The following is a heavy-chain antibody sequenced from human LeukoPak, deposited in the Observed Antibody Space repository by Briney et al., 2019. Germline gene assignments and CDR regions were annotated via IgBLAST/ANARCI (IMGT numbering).Heavy chain of an antibody. CDR3: ARGVYDFWSGLIDY. D-gene: IGHD3-3*01. CDR1: GGSFSGYY. Sequence: PSETLSLTCAVYGGSFSGYYWSWIRQPPGKGLEWIGEINHSGSTNYNPSLKSRVTISVDTSKDQFSLKLSSVTAADTAVYYCARGVYDFWSGLIDYWGQGTLVTVSS. V-gene: IGHV4-34*01. CDR2: INHSGST. J-gene: IGHJ4*02.